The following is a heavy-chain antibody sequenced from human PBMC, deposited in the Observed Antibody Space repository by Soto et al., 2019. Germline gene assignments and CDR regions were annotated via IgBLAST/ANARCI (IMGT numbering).Heavy chain of an antibody. CDR3: AKGGSDFDYGDPPAHYFDY. CDR1: GFTFSTAS. V-gene: IGHV3-48*04. CDR2: ISSSSSTT. D-gene: IGHD4-17*01. Sequence: GGSLRLSCAASGFTFSTASMNWVRQAPGKGLEWVSYISSSSSTTYYADSVMGRFTISRDNAKNSLYLQMNSLRAEDTAVYYSAKGGSDFDYGDPPAHYFDYWGQGTLVTVSS. J-gene: IGHJ4*02.